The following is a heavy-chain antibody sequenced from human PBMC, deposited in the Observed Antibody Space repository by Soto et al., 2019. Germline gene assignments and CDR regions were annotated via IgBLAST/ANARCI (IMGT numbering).Heavy chain of an antibody. CDR1: GFTFSSYG. J-gene: IGHJ4*02. CDR3: ANSRGWYYFDY. Sequence: GGSLRLSCAASGFTFSSYGMHWVRQAPGKGLEWVAVISYDGSNKYYADSVKGRFTISRDNSKNTLYLQMNSLRAEDTAVYYCANSRGWYYFDYWGQGTLVTVSS. V-gene: IGHV3-30*18. CDR2: ISYDGSNK. D-gene: IGHD6-19*01.